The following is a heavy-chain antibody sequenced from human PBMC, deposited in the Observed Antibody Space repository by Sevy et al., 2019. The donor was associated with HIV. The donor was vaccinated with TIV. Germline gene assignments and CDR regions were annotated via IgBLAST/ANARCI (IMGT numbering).Heavy chain of an antibody. CDR1: GFTFDDYT. CDR3: AKARRGGSYDY. D-gene: IGHD1-26*01. J-gene: IGHJ4*02. CDR2: ISWDGGST. Sequence: GGSLRLSCAASGFTFDDYTMHWVRQAPEKGLEWVSLISWDGGSTYYADSVKGRFTISRDNSKNSLYLQMNSLRTEVTALYYCAKARRGGSYDYWGQGTLVTVSS. V-gene: IGHV3-43*01.